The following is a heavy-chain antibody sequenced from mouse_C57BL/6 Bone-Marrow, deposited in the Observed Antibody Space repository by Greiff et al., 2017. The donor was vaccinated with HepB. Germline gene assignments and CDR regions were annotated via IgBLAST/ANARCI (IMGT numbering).Heavy chain of an antibody. CDR1: GYTFTSYW. V-gene: IGHV1-69*01. CDR2: IDPSDSYT. J-gene: IGHJ2*01. Sequence: VQLQQPGAELVMPGASVKLSCKASGYTFTSYWMHWVKQRPGQGLEWIGEIDPSDSYTNYNQKFKGKSTLTVDKSSSTAYMQLSSLTSEDSAVYYCARERVLYYFDYWGQGTTLTVSP. CDR3: ARERVLYYFDY.